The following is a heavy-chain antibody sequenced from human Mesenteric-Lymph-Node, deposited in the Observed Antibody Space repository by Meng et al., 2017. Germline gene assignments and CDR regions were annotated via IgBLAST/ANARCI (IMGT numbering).Heavy chain of an antibody. CDR2: IIPIFGTA. J-gene: IGHJ6*02. D-gene: IGHD3-3*01. Sequence: SVKVSCKASGGTFSSYAISWVRQAPGQGLEWMGGIIPIFGTANYAQKFQGRVTITADESTSTAYMELSSLRSEDTAVYYCARARLRFLEWLFPLDVWGQGTTVTVSS. CDR1: GGTFSSYA. CDR3: ARARLRFLEWLFPLDV. V-gene: IGHV1-69*13.